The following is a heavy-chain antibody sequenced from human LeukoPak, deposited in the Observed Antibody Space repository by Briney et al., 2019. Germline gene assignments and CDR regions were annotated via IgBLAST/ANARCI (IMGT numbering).Heavy chain of an antibody. CDR3: AKNYYDSSGYYYFDY. V-gene: IGHV3-23*01. CDR1: GFTFSSYA. D-gene: IGHD3-22*01. CDR2: ISGSGGST. J-gene: IGHJ4*02. Sequence: PGGSLGLSCAASGFTFSSYAMSWVRQAPGKGLEWVSAISGSGGSTYYADSVKGRFTISRDNSKNTLYLQMNSLRAEDTAVYYCAKNYYDSSGYYYFDYWGQGTLVTVSS.